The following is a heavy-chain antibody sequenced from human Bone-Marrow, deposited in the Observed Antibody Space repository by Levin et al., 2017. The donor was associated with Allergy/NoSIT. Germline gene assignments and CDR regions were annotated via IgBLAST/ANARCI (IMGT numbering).Heavy chain of an antibody. D-gene: IGHD1-26*01. Sequence: GSLRLSCTVSGGSIGSYYWSWIRQPPGEGLEWIGFIYNPGNTNYNPSLKSRVTISVDTSKNQFSLKLNSVTAADTAVYYCARDGLVGAPIVGFDYWGQGILVTVSS. J-gene: IGHJ4*02. CDR2: IYNPGNT. CDR1: GGSIGSYY. CDR3: ARDGLVGAPIVGFDY. V-gene: IGHV4-59*01.